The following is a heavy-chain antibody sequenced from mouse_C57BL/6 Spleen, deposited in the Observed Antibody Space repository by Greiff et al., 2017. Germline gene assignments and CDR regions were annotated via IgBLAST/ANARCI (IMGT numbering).Heavy chain of an antibody. J-gene: IGHJ3*01. V-gene: IGHV1-52*01. CDR1: GYTFTSYW. Sequence: QVQLQQPGAELVRPGSSVKLSCKASGYTFTSYWMHWVKQRPIQGLEWIGNIDPSDSETHYNQKFKDKATLTVDKSSSTAYMQLSSLTSEDSAVYYWARNYYGSSSWFAYWGQGTLVTVSA. CDR2: IDPSDSET. D-gene: IGHD1-1*01. CDR3: ARNYYGSSSWFAY.